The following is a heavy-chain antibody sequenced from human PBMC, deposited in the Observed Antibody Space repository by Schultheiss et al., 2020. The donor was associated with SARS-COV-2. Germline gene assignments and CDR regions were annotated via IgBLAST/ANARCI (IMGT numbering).Heavy chain of an antibody. CDR2: IDYEGRI. V-gene: IGHV4-30-4*02. CDR3: AAHDFGDYAFDY. D-gene: IGHD4-17*01. Sequence: SETLSLTCTVSGGSVRSGDSYWSWILQSPGKGLEWIGYIDYEGRIFYNPSLKSRVTISVDTSKKQFSLKLTSVTAADTAVYYCAAHDFGDYAFDYWGQGTLVTVSS. J-gene: IGHJ4*02. CDR1: GGSVRSGDSY.